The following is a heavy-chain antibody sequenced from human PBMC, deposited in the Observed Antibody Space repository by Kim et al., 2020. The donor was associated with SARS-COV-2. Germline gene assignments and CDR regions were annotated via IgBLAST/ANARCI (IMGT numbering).Heavy chain of an antibody. Sequence: GGSLRLSCAASGFTFSNAWMSWVRQAPGKGLEWVGRIKSKTDGGTTDYAAPVKGRFTISRDDSKNTLYLQMNSLKTEDTAVYYCTTDTVPDYYYGSGSYWGPDVWGQGTTVTVSS. CDR2: IKSKTDGGTT. V-gene: IGHV3-15*01. J-gene: IGHJ6*02. D-gene: IGHD3-10*01. CDR3: TTDTVPDYYYGSGSYWGPDV. CDR1: GFTFSNAW.